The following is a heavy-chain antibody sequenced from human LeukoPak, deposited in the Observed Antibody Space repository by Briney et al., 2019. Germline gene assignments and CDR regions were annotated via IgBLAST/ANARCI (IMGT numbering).Heavy chain of an antibody. V-gene: IGHV4-31*11. D-gene: IGHD5-24*01. CDR1: GGSISSGGYY. J-gene: IGHJ4*02. CDR3: ARDLRDGFDY. CDR2: IYYSGST. Sequence: TLSLTCAVSGGSISSGGYYWSWIRQHPGKGLEWIGYIYYSGSTYYNPSLKSRVTISVDTSKNQFSLKLSSVTAADTAVYYCARDLRDGFDYWGQGTLVTVSS.